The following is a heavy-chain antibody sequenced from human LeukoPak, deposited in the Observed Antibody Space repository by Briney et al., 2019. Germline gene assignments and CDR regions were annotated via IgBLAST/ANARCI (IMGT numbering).Heavy chain of an antibody. CDR3: AKELKALLTARGYFDY. CDR2: ISSSSSYI. CDR1: GFTFSSYS. D-gene: IGHD2-21*02. Sequence: PGGSLRLSCAASGFTFSSYSMNWVRQAPGKGLEWVSSISSSSSYIYYADSVKGRFTISRDNSMNTLYLQMISLRAEDTAVYYCAKELKALLTARGYFDYWAREPWSPSPQ. J-gene: IGHJ4*02. V-gene: IGHV3-21*04.